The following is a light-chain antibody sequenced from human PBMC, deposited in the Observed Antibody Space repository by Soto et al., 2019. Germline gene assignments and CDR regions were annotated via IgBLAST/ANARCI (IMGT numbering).Light chain of an antibody. Sequence: EIVLTQSPGTLSLSPGERATLFCRASQSVSSSYLAWYQQKPGQAHRLLIYGAYSRATGIQDRFSGSGSGTDFTLTIRRLEPEDFATYYCQQLRMYPSTFGGGTKVDIK. V-gene: IGKV3-20*01. J-gene: IGKJ4*01. CDR1: QSVSSSY. CDR2: GAY. CDR3: QQLRMYPST.